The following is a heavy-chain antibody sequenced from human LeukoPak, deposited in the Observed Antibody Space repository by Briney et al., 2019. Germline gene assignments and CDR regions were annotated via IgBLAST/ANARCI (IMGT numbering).Heavy chain of an antibody. J-gene: IGHJ4*02. CDR1: GFTFSSYA. CDR3: AKHQVGATTWAFDY. Sequence: GGSLRLSCAASGFTFSSYAMTWDRQAPGKGLEWVSVISGSGGSTYYADSVKGRFTISRDNSKNTLYLQMNSLRAEDTAVYYCAKHQVGATTWAFDYWGQGTLVTVSS. V-gene: IGHV3-23*01. CDR2: ISGSGGST. D-gene: IGHD1-26*01.